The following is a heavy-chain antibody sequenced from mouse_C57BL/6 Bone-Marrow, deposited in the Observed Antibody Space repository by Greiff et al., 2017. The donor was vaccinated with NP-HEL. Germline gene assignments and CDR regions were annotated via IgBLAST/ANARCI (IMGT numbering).Heavy chain of an antibody. CDR3: ASNGRRGYYAMDY. D-gene: IGHD2-12*01. Sequence: VQLQQSGAELVRPGTSVKVSCKASGYAFTNYLIEWVKQRPGQGLEWIGVINPGSGGTNYNEKFKGKATLTADKSSSTAYMQLSSLTSEDSAVYFCASNGRRGYYAMDYWGQGTSVTVSS. CDR2: INPGSGGT. V-gene: IGHV1-54*01. CDR1: GYAFTNYL. J-gene: IGHJ4*01.